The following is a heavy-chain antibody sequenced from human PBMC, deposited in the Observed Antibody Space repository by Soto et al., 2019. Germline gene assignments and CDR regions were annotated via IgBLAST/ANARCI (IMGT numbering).Heavy chain of an antibody. CDR2: ISSSSSYT. CDR3: ARELRAFRGTSNWFDP. Sequence: GGSLRLSCAASGFTFSDYYMSWIRQGPGKGLEWVSYISSSSSYTNYADSVKGRFTISRDNAKNSLYLQMNSLRAEDTAVYYCARELRAFRGTSNWFDPWGQGTLVTVSS. V-gene: IGHV3-11*06. CDR1: GFTFSDYY. D-gene: IGHD2-2*01. J-gene: IGHJ5*02.